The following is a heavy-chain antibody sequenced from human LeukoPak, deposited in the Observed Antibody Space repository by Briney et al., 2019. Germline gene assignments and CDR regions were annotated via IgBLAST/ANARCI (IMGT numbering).Heavy chain of an antibody. J-gene: IGHJ4*02. V-gene: IGHV3-23*01. CDR2: ISGSGGST. CDR1: GFTFRDYY. CDR3: ARDPMVNDY. Sequence: GGSLRLSCAASGFTFRDYYMTWIRQAPGKGLEWVSAISGSGGSTYYADSVKGRFTISRDNSKNTLYLQMNSLRAEDTAVYYCARDPMVNDYWGQGTLVTVSS. D-gene: IGHD5-18*01.